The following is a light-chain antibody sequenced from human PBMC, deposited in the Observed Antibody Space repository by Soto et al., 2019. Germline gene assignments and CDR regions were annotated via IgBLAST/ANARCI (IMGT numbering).Light chain of an antibody. CDR2: RNN. CDR3: AACDGSLSAPV. CDR1: TSNLGSNY. V-gene: IGLV1-47*01. Sequence: QSVLTQPPSASGTPGQRVTISCSGSTSNLGSNYVFWYQHLPGTAPKLLIYRNNLRPSGVPDRFSVSKSGTSASLAISGLRSEDEADYYCAACDGSLSAPVFGGGTKLTVL. J-gene: IGLJ3*02.